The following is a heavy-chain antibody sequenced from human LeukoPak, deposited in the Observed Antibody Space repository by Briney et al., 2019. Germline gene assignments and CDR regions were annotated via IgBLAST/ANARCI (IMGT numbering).Heavy chain of an antibody. Sequence: KPSETLSLTCAVYGGSFSGYYWSWIRQPPGKGLEWIGSIYHSGSTYYNPSLKSRVTISVDTSKNQFSLKLSSVTAADTAVYYCARLDYYDSSGYYYGSGYFDYWGQGTLVTVSS. CDR1: GGSFSGYY. CDR3: ARLDYYDSSGYYYGSGYFDY. J-gene: IGHJ4*02. D-gene: IGHD3-22*01. V-gene: IGHV4-34*01. CDR2: IYHSGST.